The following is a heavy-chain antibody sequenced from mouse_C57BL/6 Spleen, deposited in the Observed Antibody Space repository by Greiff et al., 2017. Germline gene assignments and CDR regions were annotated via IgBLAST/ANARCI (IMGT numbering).Heavy chain of an antibody. CDR3: ARGAEGFAY. Sequence: VQLQQSGPGLVKPSQSLSLTCSVTGYSITSGYYWNWIRQFPGNKLEWMGYISYDGSNNYNPSLKNRISITRDTSKNQFFLKLNSVTTEDTATXYRARGAEGFAYWGQGTLVTVSA. V-gene: IGHV3-6*01. CDR2: ISYDGSN. CDR1: GYSITSGYY. J-gene: IGHJ3*01.